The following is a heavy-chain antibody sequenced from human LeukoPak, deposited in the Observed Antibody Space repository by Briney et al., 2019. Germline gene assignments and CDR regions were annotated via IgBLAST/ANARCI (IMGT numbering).Heavy chain of an antibody. J-gene: IGHJ3*02. D-gene: IGHD2-2*01. CDR3: ARYIVVVPAASVEDAFDI. CDR2: IYYSGST. V-gene: IGHV4-30-4*01. CDR1: GGSISSGDYY. Sequence: SETLSLTCTVSGGSISSGDYYWSWIRQPPGKGLEWIGYIYYSGSTYYNPSLKSRVTISVDTSKNQFSLKLNSVTAADTAVYYCARYIVVVPAASVEDAFDIWGQGTMVTVSS.